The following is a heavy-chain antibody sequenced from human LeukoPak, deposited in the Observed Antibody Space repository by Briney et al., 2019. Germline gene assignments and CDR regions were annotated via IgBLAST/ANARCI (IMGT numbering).Heavy chain of an antibody. CDR1: GGTFSSYA. CDR2: IIPILGIA. D-gene: IGHD6-19*01. CDR3: ARVRYSSGWYRYYGMDV. J-gene: IGHJ6*02. Sequence: SVKVSCKASGGTFSSYAISWVRQAPGQGLEWMGRIIPILGIANYAQKFQGRVTITADKSTSTAYMELSSLRSEDTAVYYCARVRYSSGWYRYYGMDVRGQGTTVTVSS. V-gene: IGHV1-69*04.